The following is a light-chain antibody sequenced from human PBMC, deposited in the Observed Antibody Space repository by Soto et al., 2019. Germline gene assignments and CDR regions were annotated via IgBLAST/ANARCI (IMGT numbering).Light chain of an antibody. CDR3: TSYTASSPFYV. J-gene: IGLJ1*01. Sequence: QSYLTQPASVSGSPGQSIAISCIGVRTDGDGHDYVSWYQQHPGQAPQLIIYDVYNRPSRVSDRFSGSKSGNTASLVISGLQAEDEADYFCTSYTASSPFYVFGAGTKVTVL. CDR2: DVY. V-gene: IGLV2-14*03. CDR1: RTDGDGHDY.